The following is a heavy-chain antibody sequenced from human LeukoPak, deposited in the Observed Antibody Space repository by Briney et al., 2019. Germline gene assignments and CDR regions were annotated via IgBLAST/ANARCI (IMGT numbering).Heavy chain of an antibody. V-gene: IGHV4-30-2*01. J-gene: IGHJ4*02. CDR2: IYHSGST. Sequence: SETLSLTCAVYGGSFSGYSWSWIRQPPGKGLEWIGYIYHSGSTYYNPSLKSRVTISVDRSKNQFSLKLSSVTAADTAVYYCARSDNYYGSGSTFDYWGQGTLVTVSS. CDR1: GGSFSGYS. D-gene: IGHD3-10*01. CDR3: ARSDNYYGSGSTFDY.